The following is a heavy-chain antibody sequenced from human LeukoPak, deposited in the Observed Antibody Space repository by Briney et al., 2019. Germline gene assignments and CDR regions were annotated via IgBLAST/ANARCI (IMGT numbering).Heavy chain of an antibody. CDR3: ARGNGYYYYMDV. CDR1: GGTFSSYA. V-gene: IGHV1-69*04. J-gene: IGHJ6*03. D-gene: IGHD2-8*01. Sequence: EASVKVSCKASGGTFSSYAISWVRQAPGQGLEWMGRIIPILGIANYAQKFQGRVTITADKSTSTAYMELSSLRSEDTAVYYCARGNGYYYYMDVWGKGTTVTVSS. CDR2: IIPILGIA.